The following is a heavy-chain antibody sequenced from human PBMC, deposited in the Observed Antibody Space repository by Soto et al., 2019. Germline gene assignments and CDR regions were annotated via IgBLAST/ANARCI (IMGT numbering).Heavy chain of an antibody. V-gene: IGHV4-59*08. CDR1: GGSISSYY. Sequence: QVQLQESGPGLVKPSETLSLTCTVSGGSISSYYWSWTRQPPGKGLEWIGYIYYSGSTNYNPSLKSRVTISVDTSKNQFSLKLSSVTAADTAVYYCARHEVVAATFYFDYWGQGTLVTVSS. CDR2: IYYSGST. CDR3: ARHEVVAATFYFDY. D-gene: IGHD2-15*01. J-gene: IGHJ4*02.